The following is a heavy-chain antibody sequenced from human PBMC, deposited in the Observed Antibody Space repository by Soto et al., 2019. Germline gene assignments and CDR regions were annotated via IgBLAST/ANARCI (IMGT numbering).Heavy chain of an antibody. CDR1: GGSISSGDYY. CDR3: AREVVVVAARGVWFDP. D-gene: IGHD2-15*01. CDR2: IYYSGST. V-gene: IGHV4-30-4*01. Sequence: PSETLSLTCTVSGGSISSGDYYWSWIRQPPGKGLEWIGYIYYSGSTYYNPSLKSRVTISVDTSKNQFSLKLSSVTAADTAVYYCAREVVVVAARGVWFDPWGQGTLVTVSS. J-gene: IGHJ5*02.